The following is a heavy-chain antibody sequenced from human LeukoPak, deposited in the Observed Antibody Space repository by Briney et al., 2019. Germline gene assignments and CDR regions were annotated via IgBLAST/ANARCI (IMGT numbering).Heavy chain of an antibody. CDR3: ASGGNWNHNWFDP. CDR1: GGTFSSYA. D-gene: IGHD1-1*01. CDR2: IIPILGIA. V-gene: IGHV1-69*04. J-gene: IGHJ5*02. Sequence: ASVTVSCTASGGTFSSYAISWVRQAPGQGLEWMGRIIPILGIANYAQKFQGRVTITADKSTSTAYMELSSLRSEDTAVYYCASGGNWNHNWFDPWGQGTLVTVSS.